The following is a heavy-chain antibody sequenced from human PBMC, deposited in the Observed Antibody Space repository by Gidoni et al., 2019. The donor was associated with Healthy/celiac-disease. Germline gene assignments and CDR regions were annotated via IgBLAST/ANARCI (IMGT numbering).Heavy chain of an antibody. Sequence: EVQLVESGGGWVQPGGSLRLPCAASGFTFSSYWMSWVRQAPGKGLEWWANIKQDGSEKYYVDSVKGRFTISRDNAKNSLYLQMNSLRAEDTAVYYCARDSDCGGDCYLDYWGQGTLVTVSS. CDR1: GFTFSSYW. J-gene: IGHJ4*02. V-gene: IGHV3-7*04. D-gene: IGHD2-21*02. CDR3: ARDSDCGGDCYLDY. CDR2: IKQDGSEK.